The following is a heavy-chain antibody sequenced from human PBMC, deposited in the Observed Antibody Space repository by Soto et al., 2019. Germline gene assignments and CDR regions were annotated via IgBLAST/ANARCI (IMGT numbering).Heavy chain of an antibody. V-gene: IGHV3-23*01. CDR1: GFYFSRFA. J-gene: IGHJ5*02. Sequence: GGSLRLSCTTSGFYFSRFALSWVRQAPGKGLEWVSAITSSADNAYYADSVKGRFTISRDNFKSTLFLKMSNLRAEDTAIYYCANAFEAGTRGCLESWGQGTLVSVSS. D-gene: IGHD3-3*01. CDR3: ANAFEAGTRGCLES. CDR2: ITSSADNA.